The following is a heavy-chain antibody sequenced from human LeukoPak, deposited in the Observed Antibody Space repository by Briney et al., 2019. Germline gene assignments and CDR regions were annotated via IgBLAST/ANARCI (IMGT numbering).Heavy chain of an antibody. J-gene: IGHJ4*02. CDR3: ARSRGNYYDSSGYQGYFNY. CDR1: GGSISSYY. CDR2: IYTSGST. Sequence: SETLSLTCTASGGSISSYYWSWIRQPAGKGLEWIGRIYTSGSTNYNPSLKSRVTMSVDTSKNQFSLKLSSVTAADTAVYYCARSRGNYYDSSGYQGYFNYWGQGTLVTVSS. V-gene: IGHV4-4*07. D-gene: IGHD3-22*01.